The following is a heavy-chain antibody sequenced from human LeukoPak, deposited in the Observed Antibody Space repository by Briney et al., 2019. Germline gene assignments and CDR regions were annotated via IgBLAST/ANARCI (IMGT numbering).Heavy chain of an antibody. V-gene: IGHV4-34*01. J-gene: IGHJ3*02. D-gene: IGHD1-7*01. CDR3: ARDQDWNYAFDI. Sequence: SETLSLTCAVYGGSFSGYYWSWIRQPPGKGLEWIGEINHSGSTNYNPSLKSRVTISVDTSKNQFSLKLSSVTAADTAVYYCARDQDWNYAFDIWGQGTMVTVSS. CDR1: GGSFSGYY. CDR2: INHSGST.